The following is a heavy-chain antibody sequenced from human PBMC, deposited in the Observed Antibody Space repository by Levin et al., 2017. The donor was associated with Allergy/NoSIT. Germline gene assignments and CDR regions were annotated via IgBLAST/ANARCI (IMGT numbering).Heavy chain of an antibody. V-gene: IGHV3-23*01. J-gene: IGHJ4*02. CDR2: ISAGGDTT. D-gene: IGHD3-22*01. CDR1: GFTFSSYD. Sequence: GGSLRLSCAAFGFTFSSYDMTWVRQAPGKGLEWVSSISAGGDTTYYAESVRGRFTISRDNSKFTVYLQMNSLRAEDTAVYYCANRQDSGGIHDTSGHNVCWGRGTLVTVSS. CDR3: ANRQDSGGIHDTSGHNVC.